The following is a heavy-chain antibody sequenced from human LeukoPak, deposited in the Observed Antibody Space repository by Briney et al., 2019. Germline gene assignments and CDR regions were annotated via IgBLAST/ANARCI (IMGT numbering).Heavy chain of an antibody. CDR1: GGTFSSYA. Sequence: SVKVSCKASGGTFSSYAISWVRQAPGQGLEWKGGIIPIFGTANYAQKFQGRVTITADESTSTAYMELSSLRSEDTAVYYCARSVGYSSSWYFYWGQGTLVTVSS. J-gene: IGHJ4*02. V-gene: IGHV1-69*01. D-gene: IGHD6-13*01. CDR3: ARSVGYSSSWYFY. CDR2: IIPIFGTA.